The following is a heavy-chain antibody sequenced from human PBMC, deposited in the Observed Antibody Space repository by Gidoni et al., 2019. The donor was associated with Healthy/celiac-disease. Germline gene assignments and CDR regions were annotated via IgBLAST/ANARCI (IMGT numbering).Heavy chain of an antibody. CDR2: ISSSSSTI. V-gene: IGHV3-48*02. D-gene: IGHD3-10*01. CDR3: ARGETSQLPEAFDI. Sequence: EVQLVESGGGLVQPGGSLRLSCAASGFTFSSYSMNWVRQAPGKGLEWVSYISSSSSTIYYADSVKGRFTISRDNAKNSLYLQMNSLRDEDTAVYYCARGETSQLPEAFDIWGQGTMVTVSS. J-gene: IGHJ3*02. CDR1: GFTFSSYS.